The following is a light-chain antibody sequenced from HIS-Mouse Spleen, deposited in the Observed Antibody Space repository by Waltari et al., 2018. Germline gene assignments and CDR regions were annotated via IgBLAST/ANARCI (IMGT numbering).Light chain of an antibody. Sequence: DIVMTQSPDSLAVSLGERATINCKSSQRVLYSSNNKNYLAWYQQKPGQPPKLLIYWASTRESGVPARFSGSGSGTDFTLTISSLQAEDVAVYYCQQYYSTPTWTFGQGTKVEIK. CDR1: QRVLYSSNNKNY. V-gene: IGKV4-1*01. J-gene: IGKJ1*01. CDR2: WAS. CDR3: QQYYSTPTWT.